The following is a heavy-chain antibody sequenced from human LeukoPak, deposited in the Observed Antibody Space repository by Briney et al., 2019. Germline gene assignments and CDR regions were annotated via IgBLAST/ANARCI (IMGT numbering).Heavy chain of an antibody. J-gene: IGHJ6*03. CDR3: AKSGILGYDSSGYYPYYYYMDV. CDR2: ISGSGGST. V-gene: IGHV3-23*01. Sequence: GGSLRLSCAASGFTFSSYAMSWVRQAPGKGLEWVSAISGSGGSTYYADSVKGRFTISRDNSKNTLYLQMNSLRAEDTAVYYCAKSGILGYDSSGYYPYYYYMDVWGKGTTVTVSS. CDR1: GFTFSSYA. D-gene: IGHD3-22*01.